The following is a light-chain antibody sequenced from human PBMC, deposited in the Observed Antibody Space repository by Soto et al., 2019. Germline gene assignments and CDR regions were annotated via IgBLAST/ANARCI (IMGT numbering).Light chain of an antibody. CDR2: SND. J-gene: IGLJ1*01. V-gene: IGLV1-44*01. CDR1: SSNIGSNT. CDR3: AAWDDSLKAYV. Sequence: QSVLTQPPSASGTPGQRVTISCSGSSSNIGSNTVDWYRQLPGTAPKLLINSNDQRPSGVPDRFSGSKSGTSGSLAISGLQSEDEAEYYCAAWDDSLKAYVFGTGTKLTVL.